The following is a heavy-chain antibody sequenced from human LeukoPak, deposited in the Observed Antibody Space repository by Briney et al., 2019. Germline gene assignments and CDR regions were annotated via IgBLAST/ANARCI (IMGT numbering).Heavy chain of an antibody. Sequence: SETLSLTCTVSGGSVSSGSYYWSWTRQPPGKGLEWIGYIYYSGSTNYNPSLKSRVTISVDTSKNQFSLKLSSVTAADTAVYYCARVEDCSSTSCYTFDYWGQGTLVTVSS. CDR3: ARVEDCSSTSCYTFDY. J-gene: IGHJ4*02. CDR2: IYYSGST. V-gene: IGHV4-61*01. D-gene: IGHD2-2*01. CDR1: GGSVSSGSYY.